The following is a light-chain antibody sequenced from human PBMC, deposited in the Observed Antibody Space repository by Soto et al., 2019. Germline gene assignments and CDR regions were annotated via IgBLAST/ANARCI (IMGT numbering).Light chain of an antibody. Sequence: EIVMTQSPATLSVSPGERATLSCRASQSISSSLAWYQQKPGQAPRLLIYNTYTRATDIPARFSGSGSGTEFTLTISSLQSEDFAVYFCQQYYNWAPLTFGGGTKVEIK. CDR3: QQYYNWAPLT. J-gene: IGKJ4*01. CDR1: QSISSS. V-gene: IGKV3-15*01. CDR2: NTY.